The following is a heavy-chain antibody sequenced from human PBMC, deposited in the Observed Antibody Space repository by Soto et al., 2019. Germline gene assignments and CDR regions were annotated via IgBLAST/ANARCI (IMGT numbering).Heavy chain of an antibody. D-gene: IGHD1-26*01. CDR1: GGTISSWY. J-gene: IGHJ4*02. CDR2: IYYSGST. V-gene: IGHV4-59*08. Sequence: QVQLQESGPGLVKPSETLSLTCTVSGGTISSWYWSWVRQPPGKGLEWIGYIYYSGSTNCNPSLKSRVTISGDTSKNQFSLILSSVTDADTAVYYCARRYGSAIDYWGQGTLVTVSS. CDR3: ARRYGSAIDY.